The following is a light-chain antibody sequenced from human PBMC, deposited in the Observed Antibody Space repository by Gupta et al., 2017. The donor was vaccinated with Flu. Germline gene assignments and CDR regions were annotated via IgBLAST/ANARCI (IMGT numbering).Light chain of an antibody. CDR2: RNH. CDR3: STWDDSLNAVI. V-gene: IGLV1-44*01. J-gene: IGLJ2*01. Sequence: QSVLTQPPSASGTPGQTVTISCSGSSSNIGSNVVNWYQQLPGGAPKLVIRRNHLRPSGVPDRFSGSKSGTSASLAISGLQSEDEADYYCSTWDDSLNAVIFGGGTRLTVL. CDR1: SSNIGSNV.